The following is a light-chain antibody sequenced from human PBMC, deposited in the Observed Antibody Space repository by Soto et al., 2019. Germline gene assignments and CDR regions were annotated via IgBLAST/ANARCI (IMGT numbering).Light chain of an antibody. J-gene: IGKJ2*01. CDR3: QQCDIFPRT. CDR2: AAS. Sequence: IQLTQSPSFLSASVGDTVTITCRASQGISRFLAWYQQKPGKAPGLLIYAASSLQTWVPSRFSGSGFGTEFTLTISSLQPADYATYYCQQCDIFPRTFGQGTKLDIK. CDR1: QGISRF. V-gene: IGKV1-9*01.